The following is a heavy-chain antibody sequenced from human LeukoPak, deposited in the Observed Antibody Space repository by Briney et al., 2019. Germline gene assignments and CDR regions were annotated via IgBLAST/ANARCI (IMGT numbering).Heavy chain of an antibody. CDR2: ISYDGRNK. CDR3: AKGPLRGAAAAIDY. CDR1: GFTFSNYG. J-gene: IGHJ4*02. V-gene: IGHV3-30*18. D-gene: IGHD2-2*01. Sequence: GGSLRLSCAASGFTFSNYGMHWVRQAPDKGLEWVAVISYDGRNKHYPDSVKGRFTISRDISTDTLWLQMDSLRTEDTAVYYCAKGPLRGAAAAIDYWGQGTLVTVSS.